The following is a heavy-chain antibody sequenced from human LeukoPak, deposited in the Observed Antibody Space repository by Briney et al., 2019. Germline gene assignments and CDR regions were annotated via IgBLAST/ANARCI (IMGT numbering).Heavy chain of an antibody. D-gene: IGHD3-9*01. Sequence: GGSLRLSCAASGFTLSSYAMSWVRQAPGKGLEWVSAISGSGVSTYYADSVKGRFTISRDNSKNSLYLQMNSLRAEDTAVYYCAKCILTGYYKGYMDVWGKGTTVTISS. CDR2: ISGSGVST. CDR1: GFTLSSYA. V-gene: IGHV3-23*01. CDR3: AKCILTGYYKGYMDV. J-gene: IGHJ6*03.